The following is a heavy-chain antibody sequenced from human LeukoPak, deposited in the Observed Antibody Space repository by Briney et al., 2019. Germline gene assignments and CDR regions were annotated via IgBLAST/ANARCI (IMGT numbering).Heavy chain of an antibody. V-gene: IGHV3-30*04. CDR2: ISYDGSNK. CDR1: GFTFSSYA. D-gene: IGHD6-13*01. J-gene: IGHJ3*02. CDR3: ARETTWYSSSWYLTPDAFDI. Sequence: GRSLRLSCAASGFTFSSYAMHWVRQAPGKGLEWVAVISYDGSNKYYADSVKGRFTISRDNSKNTLYLQMNSLRAEDTAVYYCARETTWYSSSWYLTPDAFDIWGQGTMATVSS.